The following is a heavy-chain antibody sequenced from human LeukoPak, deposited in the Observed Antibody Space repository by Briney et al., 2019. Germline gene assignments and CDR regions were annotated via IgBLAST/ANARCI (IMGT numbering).Heavy chain of an antibody. J-gene: IGHJ4*02. CDR2: PSGSGPTT. CDR1: GFTFSNYA. D-gene: IGHD5-18*01. Sequence: PGGSLRLSCAASGFTFSNYAMSWVRQAPGKGLEGVSAPSGSGPTTSYADSGKGRFTISRDNSKNTLYLQVNSLRAEDTAIYYCAKRLGYNLDYWGQGTLVTVSS. V-gene: IGHV3-23*01. CDR3: AKRLGYNLDY.